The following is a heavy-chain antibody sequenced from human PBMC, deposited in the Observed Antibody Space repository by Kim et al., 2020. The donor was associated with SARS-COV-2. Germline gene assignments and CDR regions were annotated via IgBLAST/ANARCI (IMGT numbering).Heavy chain of an antibody. V-gene: IGHV4-30-4*01. Sequence: SETLSLTCTVSGGSISSGDYYWSWIRQPPGKGLEWIGYIYYSGSTYYNPSLKSRVTISVDTSKNQFSLKLSSVTAADTAVYYCARAYYGSGSYYNSEKYYFDYWGQGTLVTVSS. CDR3: ARAYYGSGSYYNSEKYYFDY. J-gene: IGHJ4*02. CDR2: IYYSGST. CDR1: GGSISSGDYY. D-gene: IGHD3-10*01.